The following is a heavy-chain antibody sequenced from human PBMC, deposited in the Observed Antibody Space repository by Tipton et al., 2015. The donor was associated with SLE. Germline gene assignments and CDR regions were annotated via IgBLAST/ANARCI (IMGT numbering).Heavy chain of an antibody. J-gene: IGHJ6*02. CDR2: IYYTGST. CDR1: GGSVSGYY. D-gene: IGHD2-8*01. Sequence: TLSLTCTVSGGSVSGYYWSWIRQPPGKGLDWIGYIYYTGSTKYSPSLKSRVTISIDTSKNQFSLRLTSVTAADTAVYYCARGMLTWRGAIIGVDVWGQGTSVNVSS. CDR3: ARGMLTWRGAIIGVDV. V-gene: IGHV4-59*02.